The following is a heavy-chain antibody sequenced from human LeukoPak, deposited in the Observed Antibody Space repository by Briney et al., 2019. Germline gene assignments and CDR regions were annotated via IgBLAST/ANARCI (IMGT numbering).Heavy chain of an antibody. CDR1: GYSISSGYY. CDR3: ARRKYGDYGNFDY. D-gene: IGHD4-17*01. V-gene: IGHV4-38-2*01. CDR2: IYHSGST. Sequence: SETLSLTCAVSGYSISSGYYWGWIRQPPGKGPEWIGSIYHSGSTYYNPSLKNRVTISVDTSKNQFSLKLSSVTAADTAVYYCARRKYGDYGNFDYWGQGTLVTVSS. J-gene: IGHJ4*02.